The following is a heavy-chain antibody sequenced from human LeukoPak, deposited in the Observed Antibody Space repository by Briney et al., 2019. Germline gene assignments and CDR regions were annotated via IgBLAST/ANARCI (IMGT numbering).Heavy chain of an antibody. J-gene: IGHJ4*02. CDR1: GFTFSSYW. CDR3: ARDRAVAGLLDY. Sequence: GGSLRLSCAASGFTFSSYWMHWVRHAPGKGLVWVSRINSDGRSTDYADSVKGRFTISRDNAKNTLYLQMNSLRAEDTAVYYCARDRAVAGLLDYWGQGTLVTVSS. D-gene: IGHD6-19*01. V-gene: IGHV3-74*01. CDR2: INSDGRST.